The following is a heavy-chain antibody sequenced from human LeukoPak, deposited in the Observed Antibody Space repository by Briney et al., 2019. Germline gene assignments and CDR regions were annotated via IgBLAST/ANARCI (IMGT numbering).Heavy chain of an antibody. V-gene: IGHV5-51*01. CDR3: ARRIVGATSWFDY. D-gene: IGHD1-26*01. CDR1: GYSFTSYW. Sequence: GESLQISCQGSGYSFTSYWIGWVRPMPGKGLEWMGIIYPGDSDTRYSPSFQGQVTISADKSISTAYLQWSSLKASDTAMYYCARRIVGATSWFDYWGQGTLVTVSS. CDR2: IYPGDSDT. J-gene: IGHJ4*02.